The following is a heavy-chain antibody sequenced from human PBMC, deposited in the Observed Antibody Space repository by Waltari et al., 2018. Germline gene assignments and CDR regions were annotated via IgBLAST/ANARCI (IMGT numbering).Heavy chain of an antibody. CDR1: GFTFDNYA. D-gene: IGHD3-10*01. V-gene: IGHV3-23*01. CDR3: AKGQSQYGSGSWLDY. Sequence: EVQLLESGGGLVQPGGSLRLSCAASGFTFDNYAMTWVRQAPGKGVGWVSCISGTGATTYYADSVKGQFTVSRDSAKNTVFLQMNRLRVEDTAIYYCAKGQSQYGSGSWLDYWGQGTLVTVSS. J-gene: IGHJ4*02. CDR2: ISGTGATT.